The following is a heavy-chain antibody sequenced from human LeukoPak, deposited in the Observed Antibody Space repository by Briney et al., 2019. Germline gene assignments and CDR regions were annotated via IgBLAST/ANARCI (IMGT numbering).Heavy chain of an antibody. CDR1: GFTFSTYA. D-gene: IGHD2-15*01. J-gene: IGHJ4*02. Sequence: GGSLRLSCAASGFTFSTYAMHWVRQTPGKGLEYVSAISTNGGGTYYANSVKGRFTISRGNSKNTLYLQMGSLRAEDMAVYYCARYCSGVSCYSGHDYWGQGTLVTVSS. V-gene: IGHV3-64*01. CDR2: ISTNGGGT. CDR3: ARYCSGVSCYSGHDY.